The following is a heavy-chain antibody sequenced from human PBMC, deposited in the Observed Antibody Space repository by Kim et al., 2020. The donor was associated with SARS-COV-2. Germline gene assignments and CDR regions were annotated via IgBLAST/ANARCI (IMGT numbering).Heavy chain of an antibody. Sequence: GTNYAQKFQGRVTMTRDTSITTAYMELSRLRSDDTAFYYCARDPNFGSGGNWGQGTLVTVSS. CDR3: ARDPNFGSGGN. J-gene: IGHJ4*02. CDR2: GT. D-gene: IGHD3-10*01. V-gene: IGHV1-2*02.